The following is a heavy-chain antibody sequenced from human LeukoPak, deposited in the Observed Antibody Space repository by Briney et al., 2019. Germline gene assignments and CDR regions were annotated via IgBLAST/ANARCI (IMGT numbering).Heavy chain of an antibody. Sequence: SVKVSCKASGGTFSSYAISWVRQAPGQGLEWMGGIIPIFGTANYAQKFQGRVTITADKSTSTAYMELSSLRSEDTAVYYCARSSPHCSGYAHWGQGTLVTVSS. J-gene: IGHJ4*02. CDR1: GGTFSSYA. V-gene: IGHV1-69*06. D-gene: IGHD5-12*01. CDR2: IIPIFGTA. CDR3: ARSSPHCSGYAH.